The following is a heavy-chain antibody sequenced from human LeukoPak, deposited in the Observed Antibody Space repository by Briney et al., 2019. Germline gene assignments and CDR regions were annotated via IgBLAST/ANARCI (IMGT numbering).Heavy chain of an antibody. J-gene: IGHJ2*01. Sequence: SETLSLTCAVSGGSISSGGYSWSWIRQPLGKGLEWIGYIYHSGSTYYNPSLKSRVTISVDRSKNQFSLKLSSVTAADTAVYYCARELSRWYFDLWGRGTLVTVSS. D-gene: IGHD2-15*01. V-gene: IGHV4-30-2*01. CDR3: ARELSRWYFDL. CDR2: IYHSGST. CDR1: GGSISSGGYS.